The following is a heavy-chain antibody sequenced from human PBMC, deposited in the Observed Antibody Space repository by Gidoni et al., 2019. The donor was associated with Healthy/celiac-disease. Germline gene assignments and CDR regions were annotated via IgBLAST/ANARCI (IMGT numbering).Heavy chain of an antibody. CDR1: GFTFSSSA. Sequence: EVQLLESGGGLVQPGGSLRLSCAASGFTFSSSAMSWVRHSPWKGLEWVSAISGSGGSTYYADSVKGLVTISRDNSKNPLYLQMNSLRAEDTAVYSCAKMGAYSSSWGPPYRRFDYWGQGTLVTVSS. V-gene: IGHV3-23*01. CDR3: AKMGAYSSSWGPPYRRFDY. CDR2: ISGSGGST. D-gene: IGHD6-13*01. J-gene: IGHJ4*02.